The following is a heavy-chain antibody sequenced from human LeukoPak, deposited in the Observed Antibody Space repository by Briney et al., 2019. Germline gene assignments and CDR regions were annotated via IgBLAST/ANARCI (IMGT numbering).Heavy chain of an antibody. Sequence: GASLKLSCAASGFTVSGSAMHWVRQASGKGLEWLGRVRSKGYKYATEYGAAVKDRFIISRDDSKSTEYLQMSSVKSGDTSVYYCETLGETSGWSPDHWGQGTLVTVSS. J-gene: IGHJ4*02. CDR3: ETLGETSGWSPDH. D-gene: IGHD6-19*01. V-gene: IGHV3-73*01. CDR2: VRSKGYKYAT. CDR1: GFTVSGSA.